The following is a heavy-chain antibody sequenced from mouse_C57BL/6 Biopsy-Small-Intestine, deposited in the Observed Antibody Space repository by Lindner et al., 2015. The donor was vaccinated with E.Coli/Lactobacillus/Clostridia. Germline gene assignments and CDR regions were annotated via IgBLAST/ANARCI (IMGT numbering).Heavy chain of an antibody. CDR3: ARDMKGYCSSTSCPYFDY. J-gene: IGHJ2*01. CDR2: ISAYNGDT. D-gene: IGHD1-1*01. CDR1: GYTFTSYG. V-gene: IGHV1-74*01. Sequence: SVKVSCKASGYTFTSYGISWVRQAPGQGLEWMGWISAYNGDTNYAQKLQGRVTVTTDTSTSTAYMELRSLRSDDTAVYYCARDMKGYCSSTSCPYFDYWGQGTLVTVSS.